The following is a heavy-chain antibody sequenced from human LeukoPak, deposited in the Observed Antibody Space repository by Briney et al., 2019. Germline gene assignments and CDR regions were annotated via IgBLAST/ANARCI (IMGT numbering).Heavy chain of an antibody. CDR1: GGTFSSYT. D-gene: IGHD4-11*01. Sequence: GASVKVSCKASGGTFSSYTISWVRQAPGQGLVWMGRIIPILGIANYAQKFQGRVTITADKATSTAYMELSSLRSEDTAVYYCAATVTSFRGHYYYYMDVWGKGTTVTVSS. V-gene: IGHV1-69*02. J-gene: IGHJ6*03. CDR3: AATVTSFRGHYYYYMDV. CDR2: IIPILGIA.